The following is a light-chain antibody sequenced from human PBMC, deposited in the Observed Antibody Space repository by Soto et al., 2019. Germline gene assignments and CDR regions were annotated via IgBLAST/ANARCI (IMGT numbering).Light chain of an antibody. CDR2: DAS. CDR1: QTISSW. V-gene: IGKV1-5*01. J-gene: IGKJ1*01. CDR3: QQYNSYWT. Sequence: DIQMTQSPSTLSASVGDRVTITCRASQTISSWLAWYQQKPVKAPKLLIYDASSLESGVPSRFSGSGSGTEFTLTISSLLPEDFATYYCQQYNSYWTFGQGTKVDI.